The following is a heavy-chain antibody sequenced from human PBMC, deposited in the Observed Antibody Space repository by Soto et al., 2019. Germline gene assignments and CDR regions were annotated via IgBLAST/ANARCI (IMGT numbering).Heavy chain of an antibody. D-gene: IGHD6-13*01. CDR2: IWYDGSNK. CDR3: ARDLPRYNSSWSNSYRMNI. J-gene: IGHJ6*02. Sequence: AGSLRLSRAASGFTFSSYGMHWVWQGPGKGLAWVAVIWYDGSNKYYADAVKGRFTISRDNSKTTVYLHMFSRRAEGTDVYYCARDLPRYNSSWSNSYRMNIWRQGTTV. CDR1: GFTFSSYG. V-gene: IGHV3-33*01.